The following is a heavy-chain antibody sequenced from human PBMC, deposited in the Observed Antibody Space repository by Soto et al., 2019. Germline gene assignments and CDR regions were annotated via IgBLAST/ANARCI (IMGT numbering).Heavy chain of an antibody. CDR2: IKQDGSEK. V-gene: IGHV3-7*01. CDR1: GFTFSSYW. Sequence: GGSLRLSCAASGFTFSSYWMSWVRQAPGKGLEWVANIKQDGSEKYYVDSVKGRFTISRDNAKNSLYLQMNSLRAEDTAVYYCARGSNWVFLYDFWSGYSDAFDIWGQGTMVTVSS. J-gene: IGHJ3*02. D-gene: IGHD3-3*01. CDR3: ARGSNWVFLYDFWSGYSDAFDI.